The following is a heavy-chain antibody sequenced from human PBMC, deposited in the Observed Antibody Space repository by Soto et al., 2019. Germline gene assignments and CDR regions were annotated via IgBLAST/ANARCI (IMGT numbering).Heavy chain of an antibody. Sequence: GGSLRLSCAASGFTFSSYAMSWVRQAPGKGLEWVSAISGSGGSTYYADSVKGRFTISRDNSKNTLYLQMNSLRAEDTAVYYCANPLYRCSGGRCYNFDYWGQGTLVTVSS. CDR2: ISGSGGST. CDR1: GFTFSSYA. CDR3: ANPLYRCSGGRCYNFDY. J-gene: IGHJ4*02. V-gene: IGHV3-23*01. D-gene: IGHD2-15*01.